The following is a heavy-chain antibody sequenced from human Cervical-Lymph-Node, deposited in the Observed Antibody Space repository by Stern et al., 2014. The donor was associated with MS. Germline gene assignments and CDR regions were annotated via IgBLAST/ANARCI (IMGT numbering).Heavy chain of an antibody. J-gene: IGHJ4*02. Sequence: MQLVQSGGGLVKPGGSLRLSCGASGFTFSSYSMSWVRQAPGQGLECVSSISSSSSYIYYADSVKGRFTISRDNAKNSLYLQMNSLRVEDTAVYYCATLGTLTGPIDYWGQGTLVTVSS. V-gene: IGHV3-21*01. CDR2: ISSSSSYI. CDR1: GFTFSSYS. CDR3: ATLGTLTGPIDY. D-gene: IGHD3-9*01.